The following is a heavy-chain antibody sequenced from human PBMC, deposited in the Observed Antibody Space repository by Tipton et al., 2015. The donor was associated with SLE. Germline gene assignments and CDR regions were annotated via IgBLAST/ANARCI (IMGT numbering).Heavy chain of an antibody. J-gene: IGHJ3*02. CDR3: ARDRHSSSWYEDAFDI. CDR2: IHYTVST. D-gene: IGHD6-13*01. Sequence: TLSLTCTVSGGSVSSNPHYWSWIRQPPGKGLEWIGDIHYTVSTNYNPSLNSRVTISVDTSKHQVSLKLSSVTAADTAVYYCARDRHSSSWYEDAFDIWGQGTTVTVSS. V-gene: IGHV4-61*01. CDR1: GGSVSSNPHY.